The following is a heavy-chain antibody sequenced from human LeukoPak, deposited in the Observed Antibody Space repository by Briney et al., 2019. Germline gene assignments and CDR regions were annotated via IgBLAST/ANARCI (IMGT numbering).Heavy chain of an antibody. D-gene: IGHD3-22*01. CDR2: IWYDGSNK. CDR3: AKDPQYYYDSSGSWYFDL. Sequence: PGGSLRLSCAASGFTFSSYGMHWVRQAPGKGLEWVAVIWYDGSNKYYVDSVKGRFTISRDNSKNTLYLQMNSLRAEDTAVYYCAKDPQYYYDSSGSWYFDLWGRGTLVTVSS. V-gene: IGHV3-33*06. J-gene: IGHJ2*01. CDR1: GFTFSSYG.